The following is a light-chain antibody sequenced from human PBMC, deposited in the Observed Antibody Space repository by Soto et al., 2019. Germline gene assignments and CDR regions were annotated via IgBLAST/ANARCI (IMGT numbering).Light chain of an antibody. J-gene: IGLJ2*01. Sequence: QSALTQPASVSGSPGQSITISCTGTSSDIGSYNYVSWYQHHPGRAPQLMIYDVSYRPSGVSNRFSGSKSGNTASLTISGLQAEDEDDYYCSSCTSSSTIFGGGTKLTVL. CDR2: DVS. CDR3: SSCTSSSTI. V-gene: IGLV2-14*03. CDR1: SSDIGSYNY.